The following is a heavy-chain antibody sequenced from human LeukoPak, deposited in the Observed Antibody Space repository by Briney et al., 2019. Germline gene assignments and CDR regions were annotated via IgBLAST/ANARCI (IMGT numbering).Heavy chain of an antibody. CDR3: ARVRAGYCTSTSCYTGMDV. CDR1: GFTFSSYG. Sequence: GGSLRLSCAASGFTFSSYGMHWVRQAPGKGLEWVALISYDGSNEYYADSVRGRFTISRDDSKFTLYMQMNSLRAEDTAVYYCARVRAGYCTSTSCYTGMDVWGQGTTVTVSS. D-gene: IGHD2-2*01. J-gene: IGHJ6*02. CDR2: ISYDGSNE. V-gene: IGHV3-30*03.